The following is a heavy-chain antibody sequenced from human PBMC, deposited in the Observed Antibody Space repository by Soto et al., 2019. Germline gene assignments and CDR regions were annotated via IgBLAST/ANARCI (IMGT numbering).Heavy chain of an antibody. D-gene: IGHD1-20*01. J-gene: IGHJ4*02. CDR3: AREPGI. CDR2: IYYSRST. Sequence: QVQLQESGPGLVKPSQTLSLTCTVSGGSISSGGYYWSGIRQHPGKGLEWIGYIYYSRSTYYSPSVKGRVTISLDTSKDRIFLKLSSVTAADTAVYYCAREPGIWGKGTLVTVSP. CDR1: GGSISSGGYY. V-gene: IGHV4-31*03.